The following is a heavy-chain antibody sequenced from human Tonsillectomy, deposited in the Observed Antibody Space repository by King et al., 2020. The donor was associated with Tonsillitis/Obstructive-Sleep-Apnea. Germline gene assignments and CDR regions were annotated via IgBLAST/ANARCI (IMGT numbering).Heavy chain of an antibody. J-gene: IGHJ4*02. CDR1: GFTVSSNH. D-gene: IGHD3-16*02. Sequence: VQLVESGGGLVQPGGSLRLSCAASGFTVSSNHMSWVRQAPGKGLEWVSAIYSGGNIHYADSVKGGFTISRDNSKNTLYVQMNSLRAEDTAVYYCARGLVNPGYFDYWGQGTLVTVSS. V-gene: IGHV3-66*01. CDR3: ARGLVNPGYFDY. CDR2: IYSGGNI.